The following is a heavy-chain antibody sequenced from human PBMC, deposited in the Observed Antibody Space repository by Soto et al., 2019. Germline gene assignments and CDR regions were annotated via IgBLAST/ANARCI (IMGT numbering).Heavy chain of an antibody. J-gene: IGHJ3*02. Sequence: GGSLRLSCAASELTLNIYVMKWLRQAPGKGLEWVSYITKSGRATYYADSVKGRFTISRDNVENSLYLHMNSLRAEDTAVYYCARDKDTALVYDAFDMWGQGTMVTVS. V-gene: IGHV3-48*03. D-gene: IGHD5-18*01. CDR3: ARDKDTALVYDAFDM. CDR1: ELTLNIYV. CDR2: ITKSGRAT.